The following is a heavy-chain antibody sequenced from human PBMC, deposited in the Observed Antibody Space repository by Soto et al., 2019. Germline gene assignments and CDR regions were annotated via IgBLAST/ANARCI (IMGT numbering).Heavy chain of an antibody. V-gene: IGHV4-34*01. J-gene: IGHJ4*02. CDR2: INHSGST. Sequence: SETLSLTCAVYGGSFSGYYWSWIRQPPGKGLEWIGEINHSGSTNYNPSLKSRVTISVDTSKNQFSLKLSSVTAADTAVYYCARLSGYDSSGYSNYFDYWGQGTLVTVSS. CDR1: GGSFSGYY. D-gene: IGHD3-22*01. CDR3: ARLSGYDSSGYSNYFDY.